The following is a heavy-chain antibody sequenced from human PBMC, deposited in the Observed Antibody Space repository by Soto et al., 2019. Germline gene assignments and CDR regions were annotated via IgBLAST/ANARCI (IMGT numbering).Heavy chain of an antibody. V-gene: IGHV1-18*04. D-gene: IGHD5-12*01. J-gene: IGHJ5*02. Sequence: QLQLVQSGGEVKKPGASVRVSCEAYGYPFSKYGISWIRQAPGQGLEWMGWIKPDNGNTDYAQKFQGRVTMTTVTSSNTAYMEMRSLRSDDTDVYYCATSYDSGFDPWGQGTLVSVSS. CDR3: ATSYDSGFDP. CDR1: GYPFSKYG. CDR2: IKPDNGNT.